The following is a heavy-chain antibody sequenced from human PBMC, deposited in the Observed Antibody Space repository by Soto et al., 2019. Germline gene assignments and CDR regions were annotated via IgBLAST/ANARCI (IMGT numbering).Heavy chain of an antibody. Sequence: SETLSLTCTVSGGSISSYYWSWIRQPPGKGLEWIGYIYYSGSTNYNPSLKSRVTISVDTSKNQFSLKLSSVTAADTAVYYCARWWPRRWVPNSGYDSAEYNWFDPWGQGTLVTVSS. CDR2: IYYSGST. CDR1: GGSISSYY. V-gene: IGHV4-59*08. CDR3: ARWWPRRWVPNSGYDSAEYNWFDP. D-gene: IGHD5-12*01. J-gene: IGHJ5*02.